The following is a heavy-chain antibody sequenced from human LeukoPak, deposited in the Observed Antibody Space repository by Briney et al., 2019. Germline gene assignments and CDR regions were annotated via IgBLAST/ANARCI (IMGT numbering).Heavy chain of an antibody. V-gene: IGHV1-18*01. CDR1: VYSFTNCG. D-gene: IGHD4-23*01. Sequence: GASVKVSRKASVYSFTNCGIRWVRQAPGQGLEWMGWISGFNGNANFAPKLQDRVTLTEDASTSTPYMELRSLRSDDTAVYYCAGDERSAAGGSAYYLDSWGEGTLVTVSS. J-gene: IGHJ4*02. CDR2: ISGFNGNA. CDR3: AGDERSAAGGSAYYLDS.